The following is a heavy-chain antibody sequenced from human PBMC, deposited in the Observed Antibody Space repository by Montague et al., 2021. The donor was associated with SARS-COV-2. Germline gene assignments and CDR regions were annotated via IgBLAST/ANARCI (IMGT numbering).Heavy chain of an antibody. J-gene: IGHJ4*02. Sequence: SPRLSCAASGFTFSSYSMNWVRQAPGRGLEWVSSISSSSSYIYYXDSVKGRFTISRDNAKNSLYLQMNSLRAEDTAVYYCARDRDSSGWFDYWGQGTLVTVSS. CDR3: ARDRDSSGWFDY. V-gene: IGHV3-21*01. D-gene: IGHD6-19*01. CDR2: ISSSSSYI. CDR1: GFTFSSYS.